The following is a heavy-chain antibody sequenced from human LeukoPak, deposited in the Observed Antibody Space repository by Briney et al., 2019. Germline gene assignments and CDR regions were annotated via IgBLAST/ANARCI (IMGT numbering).Heavy chain of an antibody. J-gene: IGHJ4*02. CDR2: IRWDGGST. V-gene: IGHV3-43D*03. CDR1: GFTFDDYA. D-gene: IGHD2-21*02. Sequence: GGSLRLPCAASGFTFDDYAMHWVRQAPGKGLEWVSLIRWDGGSTYYADSVKGRFIISRDNSKNSLYLQMNSLRAEDTALYYCAKEIKDGDDIGFDYWGQGTLVTVSS. CDR3: AKEIKDGDDIGFDY.